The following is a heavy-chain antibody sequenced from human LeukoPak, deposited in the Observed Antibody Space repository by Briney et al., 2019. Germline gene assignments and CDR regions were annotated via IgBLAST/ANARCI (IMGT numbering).Heavy chain of an antibody. CDR1: GGTFSSYA. Sequence: ASVKVSCKASGGTFSSYAISWVRQAPGQGLEWMEWISAYNGNTNYAQKLQGRVTMTTDTSTSTAYMELRSLRSDDTAVYYCARPNSTYSSSCPLDYWGQGTLVTVSS. CDR3: ARPNSTYSSSCPLDY. D-gene: IGHD6-6*01. CDR2: ISAYNGNT. J-gene: IGHJ4*02. V-gene: IGHV1-18*01.